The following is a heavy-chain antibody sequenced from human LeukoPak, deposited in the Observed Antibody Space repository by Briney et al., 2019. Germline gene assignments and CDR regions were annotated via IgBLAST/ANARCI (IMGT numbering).Heavy chain of an antibody. CDR3: ARYSWKFDY. CDR1: GGSISSSSYY. D-gene: IGHD1-26*01. V-gene: IGHV4-39*01. CDR2: IYYSGST. Sequence: SVTLSLTCTVSGGSISSSSYYWGWIRQPPGKGLEWIGSIYYSGSTYYNPSLKSRVTISVDTSKNQFSLKLSSVTAADTAVYYCARYSWKFDYWGQGTLVTVSS. J-gene: IGHJ4*02.